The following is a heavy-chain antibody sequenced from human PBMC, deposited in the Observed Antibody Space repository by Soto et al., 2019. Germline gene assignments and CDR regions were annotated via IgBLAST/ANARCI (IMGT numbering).Heavy chain of an antibody. J-gene: IGHJ6*02. V-gene: IGHV1-24*01. Sequence: VASVKVSCKVSGYTLTELSMHWVRQAPGKGLEWMGGFDPEDGETIYAQKFQGRVTMTEDTSTDTAYMELSSLRSEDTAVYYCATDFCSSTSCQGEYYYYGMDVWGQGTTVTVS. CDR2: FDPEDGET. CDR1: GYTLTELS. D-gene: IGHD2-2*01. CDR3: ATDFCSSTSCQGEYYYYGMDV.